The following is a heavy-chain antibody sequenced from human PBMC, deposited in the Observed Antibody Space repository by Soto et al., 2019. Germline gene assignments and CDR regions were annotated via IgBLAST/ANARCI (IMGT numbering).Heavy chain of an antibody. CDR2: INTGNGNT. J-gene: IGHJ6*02. CDR1: GYTFTSYA. CDR3: ASNAPGRGYCSGGSCYSPWDYYYYGMDV. V-gene: IGHV1-3*04. D-gene: IGHD2-15*01. Sequence: ASVKVSCKASGYTFTSYAMHWVRQAPGQRLEWMGWINTGNGNTKYSQKFQGSVTITRDTSASTAYMELSSLRSEDTAVYYCASNAPGRGYCSGGSCYSPWDYYYYGMDVWGQGTTVTVSS.